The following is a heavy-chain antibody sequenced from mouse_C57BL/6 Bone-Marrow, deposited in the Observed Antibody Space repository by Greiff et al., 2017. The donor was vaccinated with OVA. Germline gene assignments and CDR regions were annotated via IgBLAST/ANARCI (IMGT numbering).Heavy chain of an antibody. V-gene: IGHV1-55*01. Sequence: QVQLQQPGAELVKPGASVKMSCKASGYTFTSYWITWVKQRPGQGLEWIGDIYPGSGSTNYNEKFKSKATLTVDTSSSPAYMQLSSLTSEDSAVYYCARGGSMRDWYFDVWGTGTTVTVSS. D-gene: IGHD2-3*01. J-gene: IGHJ1*03. CDR1: GYTFTSYW. CDR2: IYPGSGST. CDR3: ARGGSMRDWYFDV.